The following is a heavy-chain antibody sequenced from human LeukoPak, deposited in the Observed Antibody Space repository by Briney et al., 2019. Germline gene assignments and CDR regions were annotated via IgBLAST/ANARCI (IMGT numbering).Heavy chain of an antibody. CDR1: GGSISSHY. Sequence: PSETLSLTCTASGGSISSHYWTWIRQPAGKGPEWIGRIHASGSTNYNPSLKSRVNMSVDTSKNQFSLKLNSVTAADTAVYYCARVTDPRYNWFDPWGQGTLVTVSS. CDR3: ARVTDPRYNWFDP. CDR2: IHASGST. J-gene: IGHJ5*02. V-gene: IGHV4-4*07. D-gene: IGHD2-21*02.